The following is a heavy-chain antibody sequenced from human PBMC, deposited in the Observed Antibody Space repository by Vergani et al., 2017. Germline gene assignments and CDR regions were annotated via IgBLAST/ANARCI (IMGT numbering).Heavy chain of an antibody. CDR2: ISGSGGST. J-gene: IGHJ5*02. V-gene: IGHV3-23*01. CDR1: GFTFSSYA. Sequence: EVQLLESGGGLVQPGGSLRLSCAASGFTFSSYAMSWVRQAPGKGLEWVSAISGSGGSTYYADSVKGRFTISRDNSKNTLYLQMNSLRAEDTAVYYCAKDPHYGSGSYYGNWFDPWGQGILVTVSS. D-gene: IGHD3-10*01. CDR3: AKDPHYGSGSYYGNWFDP.